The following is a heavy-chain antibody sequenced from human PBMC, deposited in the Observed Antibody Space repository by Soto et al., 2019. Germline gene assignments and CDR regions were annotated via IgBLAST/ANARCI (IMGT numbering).Heavy chain of an antibody. D-gene: IGHD6-13*01. CDR2: ISGYNGNT. Sequence: QVQLVQSGAEVKKPGASVKVSCKASGYTFTNYGISWVRQAPGQGPEWMGWISGYNGNTNYVQTLQGRLTMTTDTSTSTAYIELRSLRSDDTAVYYCARGGSSRSAEYYQHWGQGTLVIVSS. V-gene: IGHV1-18*01. CDR3: ARGGSSRSAEYYQH. J-gene: IGHJ1*01. CDR1: GYTFTNYG.